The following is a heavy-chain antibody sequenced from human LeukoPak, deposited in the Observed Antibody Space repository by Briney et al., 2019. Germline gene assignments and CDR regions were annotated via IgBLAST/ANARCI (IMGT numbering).Heavy chain of an antibody. CDR3: ASAYCGGDCYSPGATNYYYYGMDV. D-gene: IGHD2-21*02. Sequence: ASVKVSCKASGYTFTSYDINWVRQATGQGLEWMGWMNPNSGNTGYPQKFQGRVTMTRNTSISTAYMELSSLISEDTAVYYCASAYCGGDCYSPGATNYYYYGMDVWGQGTTVTVSS. CDR1: GYTFTSYD. V-gene: IGHV1-8*01. J-gene: IGHJ6*02. CDR2: MNPNSGNT.